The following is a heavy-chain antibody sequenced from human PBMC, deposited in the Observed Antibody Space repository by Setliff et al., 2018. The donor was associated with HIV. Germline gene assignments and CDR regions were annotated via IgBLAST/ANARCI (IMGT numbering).Heavy chain of an antibody. D-gene: IGHD6-19*01. V-gene: IGHV3-7*03. CDR3: AKDRRPPDPVAGLDY. J-gene: IGHJ4*02. CDR2: INEGGSEK. CDR1: GFTFRSYW. Sequence: GGSLRLSCAASGFTFRSYWMSWVRQAPGKGLEWVANINEGGSEKNYVDSVKGRFTISRDNADNSLYLQMHILRPEDTALYYCAKDRRPPDPVAGLDYWGQGTLVTVSS.